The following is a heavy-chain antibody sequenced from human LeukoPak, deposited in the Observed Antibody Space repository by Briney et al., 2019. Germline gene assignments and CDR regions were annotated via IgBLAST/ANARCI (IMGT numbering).Heavy chain of an antibody. J-gene: IGHJ6*03. V-gene: IGHV1-8*01. D-gene: IGHD6-19*01. CDR3: ARGRRNSSGVRGKFHYYYYMDV. CDR2: MNPNSGNT. CDR1: GYTFTSCD. Sequence: ASVKVSCKASGYTFTSCDINWVRQATGQGLEWMGWMNPNSGNTGYAQKFQGRVTMTRNTSMSTAYMELSSLRSEDTAVYYCARGRRNSSGVRGKFHYYYYMDVWGKGTTVTVSS.